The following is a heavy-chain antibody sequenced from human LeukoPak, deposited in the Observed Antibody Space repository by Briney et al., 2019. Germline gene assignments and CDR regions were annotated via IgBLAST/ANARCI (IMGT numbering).Heavy chain of an antibody. J-gene: IGHJ3*02. CDR1: GGSISSYY. V-gene: IGHV4-59*01. CDR2: IYYSGST. CDR3: ARAWELLRGHDAFDI. Sequence: SETLSLTRTVSGGSISSYYWSWIRQPPGKGLEWIGYIYYSGSTNYNPSLKSRVTISVDTSKNQFSLKLSSVTAADTAVYYCARAWELLRGHDAFDIWGQGTMVTVSS. D-gene: IGHD1-26*01.